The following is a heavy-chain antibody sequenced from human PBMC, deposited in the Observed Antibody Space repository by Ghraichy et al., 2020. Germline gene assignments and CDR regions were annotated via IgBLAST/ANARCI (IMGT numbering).Heavy chain of an antibody. D-gene: IGHD4-17*01. CDR1: GFTFDDYA. J-gene: IGHJ4*02. CDR2: INWDGGIT. V-gene: IGHV3-43D*04. Sequence: GGSLRLSCAASGFTFDDYAMHWVRQAPGKGLEWVSLINWDGGITYYADSVKGRFTISRDNTKNSLYLQMSSLRSEDTALYYCAKADSTVTTVSEFDFWGQGTLVTVSS. CDR3: AKADSTVTTVSEFDF.